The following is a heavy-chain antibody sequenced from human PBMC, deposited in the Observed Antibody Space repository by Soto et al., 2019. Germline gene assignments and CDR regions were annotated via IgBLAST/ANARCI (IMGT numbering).Heavy chain of an antibody. Sequence: PGGSLRLSCAASGFTFSSYAMSWVRQAPGKGLEWVSAISGSGGSTYYADSVKGRFTISRDNSKNTLYLQMNSLRAEDTAVYYCAKDLFPLQGDDILTADAFDIWGQGTMVTVSS. CDR1: GFTFSSYA. D-gene: IGHD3-9*01. V-gene: IGHV3-23*01. CDR3: AKDLFPLQGDDILTADAFDI. CDR2: ISGSGGST. J-gene: IGHJ3*02.